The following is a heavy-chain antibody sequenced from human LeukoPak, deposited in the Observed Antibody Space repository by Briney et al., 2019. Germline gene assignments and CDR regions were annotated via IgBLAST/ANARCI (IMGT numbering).Heavy chain of an antibody. D-gene: IGHD2-2*01. CDR3: ARGKYCSSTSCLVGWFDP. CDR1: GGTFSSYA. J-gene: IGHJ5*02. Sequence: SVKVSCKASGGTFSSYAISWVRQAPGQGLEWMGGIIPIFGTANYAQKFQGRVTITTDESTSTAYMELSSLRSEDTAVYYCARGKYCSSTSCLVGWFDPWGQGTLVTVSS. CDR2: IIPIFGTA. V-gene: IGHV1-69*05.